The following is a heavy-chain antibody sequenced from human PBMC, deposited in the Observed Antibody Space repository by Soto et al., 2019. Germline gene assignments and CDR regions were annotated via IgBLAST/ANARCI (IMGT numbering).Heavy chain of an antibody. V-gene: IGHV1-18*04. J-gene: IGHJ6*02. CDR2: ISAYNGNT. CDR1: GYTFTSYG. CDR3: ARGTMATIHYYYGMDV. D-gene: IGHD5-12*01. Sequence: ASVKVSCKASGYTFTSYGISWVRQAPGQGLEWMGWISAYNGNTNYAQKLQGRVTITTDTSTSTAYMELRSLRSDDTAVYYCARGTMATIHYYYGMDVWGQGTTVTVSS.